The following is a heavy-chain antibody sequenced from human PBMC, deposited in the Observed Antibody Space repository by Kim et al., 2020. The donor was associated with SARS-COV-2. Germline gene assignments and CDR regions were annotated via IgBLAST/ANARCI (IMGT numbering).Heavy chain of an antibody. Sequence: GGSLRLSCAASGFTFSSYAMSWVRQAPGKGLEWVSAISGSGGSTYYADSVKGRFTISRDNSKNTLYLQMNSLRAEDTAVYYCAKDPDYYDSSGYYANFDYWGQGTLVTVSS. J-gene: IGHJ4*02. CDR2: ISGSGGST. CDR1: GFTFSSYA. CDR3: AKDPDYYDSSGYYANFDY. D-gene: IGHD3-22*01. V-gene: IGHV3-23*01.